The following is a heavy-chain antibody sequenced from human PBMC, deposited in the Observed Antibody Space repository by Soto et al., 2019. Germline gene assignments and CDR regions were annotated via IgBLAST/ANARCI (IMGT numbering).Heavy chain of an antibody. CDR2: IGPSDSYT. D-gene: IGHD6-19*01. Sequence: PGESLKISCKGSGYSFTSYWISWVRQMPGKGLEWMGRIGPSDSYTNYSPSFQGHVTISADKSISTAYLQWSSLKASDTAMYYCARLPPYSSGWYVDYYYYGMDVWGQGTTVTVSS. V-gene: IGHV5-10-1*01. CDR1: GYSFTSYW. J-gene: IGHJ6*02. CDR3: ARLPPYSSGWYVDYYYYGMDV.